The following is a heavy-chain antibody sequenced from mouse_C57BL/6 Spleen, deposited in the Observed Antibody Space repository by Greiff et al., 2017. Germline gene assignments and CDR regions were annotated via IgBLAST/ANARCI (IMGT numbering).Heavy chain of an antibody. Sequence: EVQLQQSGPELVKPGASVKIPCKASGYTFTDYNMDWVKQSHGKSLEWIGDINPNNGGTIYNQKFKGKATLTVDKSSSTAYMELRSLTSEDTAVYYCARRGYDYDSAWFAYWGQGTLVTVSA. CDR1: GYTFTDYN. CDR2: INPNNGGT. J-gene: IGHJ3*01. D-gene: IGHD2-4*01. CDR3: ARRGYDYDSAWFAY. V-gene: IGHV1-18*01.